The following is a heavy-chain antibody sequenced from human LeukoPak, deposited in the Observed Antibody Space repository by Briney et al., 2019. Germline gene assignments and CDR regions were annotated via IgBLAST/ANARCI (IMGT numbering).Heavy chain of an antibody. Sequence: ASVKVSRKASGYTFTGYYMHWVRQAPGQGLEWMGWINPNSGGTNYAQKFQGRVTMTRDTSISTAYMELSRLRSDDTAVYYCAAALGRHYDSSGYYYAYWGQGTLVTVSS. D-gene: IGHD3-22*01. CDR3: AAALGRHYDSSGYYYAY. CDR2: INPNSGGT. J-gene: IGHJ4*02. CDR1: GYTFTGYY. V-gene: IGHV1-2*02.